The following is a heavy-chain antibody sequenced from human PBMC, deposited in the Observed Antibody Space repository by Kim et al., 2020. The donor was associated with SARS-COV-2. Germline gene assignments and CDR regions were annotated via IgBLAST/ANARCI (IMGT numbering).Heavy chain of an antibody. Sequence: SVKGRFIISRDNAKNSLYLQMTSLRADDTAVYFCARVLAVKSRGGGYYFDYWGQGTQVIVSS. D-gene: IGHD4-17*01. CDR3: ARVLAVKSRGGGYYFDY. V-gene: IGHV3-11*06. J-gene: IGHJ4*02.